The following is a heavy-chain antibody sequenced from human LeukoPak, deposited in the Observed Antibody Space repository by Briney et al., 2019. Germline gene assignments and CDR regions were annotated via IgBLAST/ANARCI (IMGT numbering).Heavy chain of an antibody. V-gene: IGHV1-18*01. Sequence: ASVKVSCKASGYTFTSYGISWVRQAPGQGLEWMGWISAYNGNTNYAEKLQGRVTMTTDTSTSTAYMELRSLRSDDTAVYYCARAGRAAAYGVWLWFDPWGQGTLVTVSS. J-gene: IGHJ5*02. CDR1: GYTFTSYG. CDR3: ARAGRAAAYGVWLWFDP. D-gene: IGHD2-8*01. CDR2: ISAYNGNT.